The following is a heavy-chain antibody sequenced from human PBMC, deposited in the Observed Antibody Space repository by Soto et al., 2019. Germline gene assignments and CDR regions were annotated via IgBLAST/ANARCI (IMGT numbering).Heavy chain of an antibody. CDR3: AKDPQGVVVGGPFYYYYGMDV. J-gene: IGHJ6*02. D-gene: IGHD2-21*01. CDR2: ISYDGSNK. V-gene: IGHV3-30*18. Sequence: GGSLRLSCAASGFTFSSYGMHWVRQAPGKGLEWVAVISYDGSNKYYADSVKGRFTISRDNSKNTLYLQMNSLRAEDTAVYYCAKDPQGVVVGGPFYYYYGMDVWGQGTTVTVSS. CDR1: GFTFSSYG.